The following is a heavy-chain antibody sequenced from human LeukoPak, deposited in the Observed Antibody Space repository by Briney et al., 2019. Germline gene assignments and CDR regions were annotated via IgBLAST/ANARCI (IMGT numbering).Heavy chain of an antibody. D-gene: IGHD3-10*01. CDR1: GFTFSTYA. Sequence: GGSLRLSCAASGFTFSTYAMTWVRQAPGKGLECVSAISGSGGSTYFADSVKGRFTISRDNSKNTLYLQMNSLRAEDTAVYYCAKVMVRGVISWFDPWGQGTLVTVSS. CDR3: AKVMVRGVISWFDP. V-gene: IGHV3-23*01. J-gene: IGHJ5*02. CDR2: ISGSGGST.